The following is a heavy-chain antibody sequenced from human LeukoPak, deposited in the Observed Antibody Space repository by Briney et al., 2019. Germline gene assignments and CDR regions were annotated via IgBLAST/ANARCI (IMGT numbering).Heavy chain of an antibody. J-gene: IGHJ4*02. CDR1: GYSISSGYY. CDR3: ARAGYVWGSLPFDY. V-gene: IGHV4-38-2*02. Sequence: SETLSLTCTVSGYSISSGYYWGWIRQPPGKGLEWIGSIYHSGSTYYNPSLKSRVTISVDTSKNQFSLKLSSVTAADTAVYYCARAGYVWGSLPFDYWGQGTLVTVSS. D-gene: IGHD3-16*01. CDR2: IYHSGST.